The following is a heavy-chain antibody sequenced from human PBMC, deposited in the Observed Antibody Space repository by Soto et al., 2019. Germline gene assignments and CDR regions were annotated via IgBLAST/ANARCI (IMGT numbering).Heavy chain of an antibody. CDR2: IKSKTDGGTT. CDR3: TTDPVTMIVVVPSSG. D-gene: IGHD3-22*01. Sequence: GGSMRLSCAASGLSLSNAWVGWVRQAPGKGLEWVGRIKSKTDGGTTDYAAPVKGRFTISRDDSKNTLYLQMNSLKTEDTAVYYCTTDPVTMIVVVPSSGWGQGTLVTVSS. V-gene: IGHV3-15*01. J-gene: IGHJ4*02. CDR1: GLSLSNAW.